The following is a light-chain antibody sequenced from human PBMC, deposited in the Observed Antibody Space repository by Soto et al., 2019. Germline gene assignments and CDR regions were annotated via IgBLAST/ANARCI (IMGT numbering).Light chain of an antibody. CDR1: SSDVGGYNY. CDR2: EVS. V-gene: IGLV2-14*01. J-gene: IGLJ1*01. Sequence: QSALTQPASVSGSPGQSITISCTGTSSDVGGYNYVSWYQQHPGKAPKLMIYEVSNRPSGVSNRFSGSKSGNTASLTISGLQAEDEADYYCSSYTSSTTGVFATGTKLTVL. CDR3: SSYTSSTTGV.